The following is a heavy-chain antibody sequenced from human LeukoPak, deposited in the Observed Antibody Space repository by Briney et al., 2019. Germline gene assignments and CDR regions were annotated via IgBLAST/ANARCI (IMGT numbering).Heavy chain of an antibody. Sequence: GASVKVSCKASGGTFSSYAISWVRQAPGQGLEWMGGIIPIFGTANYAQKFQGRVTITTDESTSTAYMELSSLRSEDTAVYYCARDRCSSTSCYAFEGIYYMDVWGKGTTVTVSS. CDR3: ARDRCSSTSCYAFEGIYYMDV. D-gene: IGHD2-2*01. CDR2: IIPIFGTA. CDR1: GGTFSSYA. J-gene: IGHJ6*03. V-gene: IGHV1-69*05.